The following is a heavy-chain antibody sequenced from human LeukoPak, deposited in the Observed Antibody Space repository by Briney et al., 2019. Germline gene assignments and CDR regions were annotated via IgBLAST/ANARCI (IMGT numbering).Heavy chain of an antibody. CDR2: INPNSGGT. D-gene: IGHD3-16*02. CDR1: GYTFTGYY. J-gene: IGHJ4*02. CDR3: ARFPRSYRRNPDY. Sequence: ASVKVSCKASGYTFTGYYMHWVRQAPGQGLEWMGWINPNSGGTNYAQKFQGRVTMTRDTSISTAYMELSRLGSDDTAVHYCARFPRSYRRNPDYWGQGTLVTVSS. V-gene: IGHV1-2*02.